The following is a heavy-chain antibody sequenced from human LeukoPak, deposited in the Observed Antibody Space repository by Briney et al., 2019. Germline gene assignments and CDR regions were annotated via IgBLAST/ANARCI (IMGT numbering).Heavy chain of an antibody. CDR2: IYTSGST. J-gene: IGHJ4*02. CDR1: GGSISSGSYY. D-gene: IGHD3-3*01. Sequence: PSETLSLTCTVSGGSISSGSYYWSWTRQPAGKGLEWIGRIYTSGSTNYNPSLKGRVTISVDTSKNQFSLELSSVTAADTAVYYCARGDYDFWSGYLDYWGQGTLVTVSS. V-gene: IGHV4-61*02. CDR3: ARGDYDFWSGYLDY.